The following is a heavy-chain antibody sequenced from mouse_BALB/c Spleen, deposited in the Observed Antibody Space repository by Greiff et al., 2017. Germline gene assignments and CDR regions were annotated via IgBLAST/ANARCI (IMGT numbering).Heavy chain of an antibody. CDR2: ISSGGST. V-gene: IGHV5-6-5*01. CDR1: GFTFSSYA. D-gene: IGHD2-3*01. Sequence: EVKVVESGGGLVKPGGSLKLSCAASGFTFSSYAMSWVRQTPEKRLEWVASISSGGSTYYPDSVKGRFTISRDNARNILYLQMSSLRSEDTAMYYCAREGDGYSAMDYWGQGTSVTVSS. CDR3: AREGDGYSAMDY. J-gene: IGHJ4*01.